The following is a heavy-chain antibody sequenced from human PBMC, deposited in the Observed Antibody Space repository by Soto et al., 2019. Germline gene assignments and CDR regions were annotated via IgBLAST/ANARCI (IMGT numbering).Heavy chain of an antibody. CDR3: ARGRYGDY. Sequence: QVHLVQSEAEVKKPGASVKVSCKGSGYAFTTYGITWVRQAPGQGLEWMGWISAHNGNTNYAQKRQGRVTVTRDTSTSTAYMELRSLRSDATAVYYCARGRYGDYWGQGALVTVSS. CDR1: GYAFTTYG. CDR2: ISAHNGNT. J-gene: IGHJ4*02. D-gene: IGHD1-1*01. V-gene: IGHV1-18*01.